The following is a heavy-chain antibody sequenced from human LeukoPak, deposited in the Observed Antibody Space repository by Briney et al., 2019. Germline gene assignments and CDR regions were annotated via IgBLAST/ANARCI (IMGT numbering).Heavy chain of an antibody. V-gene: IGHV3-23*01. CDR1: GFTFSSYA. CDR2: ISGSGGNT. Sequence: GGSLRLSCAASGFTFSSYAMSWVRQSPGKGLEWVSAISGSGGNTYSADSVKGRFTISRDNSKNTLYLQMNSLRAEDTAVYYCAKGYSYGYANDYWGQGTLVAVSS. J-gene: IGHJ4*02. D-gene: IGHD5-18*01. CDR3: AKGYSYGYANDY.